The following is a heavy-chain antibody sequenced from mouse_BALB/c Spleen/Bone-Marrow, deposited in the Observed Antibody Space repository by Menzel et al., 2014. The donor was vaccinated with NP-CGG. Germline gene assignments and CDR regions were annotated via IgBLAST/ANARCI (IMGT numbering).Heavy chain of an antibody. J-gene: IGHJ2*01. D-gene: IGHD2-14*01. CDR3: AKGDNYRYDFDY. Sequence: VQLQQSGPELVKPGASVKMSCKASGYTLSSYVMHWVKQKPGQGLEWIGYINPYNDGTKYNEKFKGKATLTSDKSSSTAYMELSRLTSEASAVYYCAKGDNYRYDFDYWGQGTTLTVSS. CDR2: INPYNDGT. V-gene: IGHV1-14*01. CDR1: GYTLSSYV.